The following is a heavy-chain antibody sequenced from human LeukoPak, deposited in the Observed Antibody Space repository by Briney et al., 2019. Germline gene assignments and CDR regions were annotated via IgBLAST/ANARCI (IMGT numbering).Heavy chain of an antibody. V-gene: IGHV1-2*02. Sequence: GASVKVSCKASGYTFTGYYMHWVRQAPGQGLEWMGWINPNSGGTNYAQKFQGRVTMTRDTSISTAYMELSRLRSDDTAVYYCARGDGDYYGSGSYYLGYYYYGMDVWGQGTTVTVSS. D-gene: IGHD3-10*01. CDR1: GYTFTGYY. CDR3: ARGDGDYYGSGSYYLGYYYYGMDV. CDR2: INPNSGGT. J-gene: IGHJ6*02.